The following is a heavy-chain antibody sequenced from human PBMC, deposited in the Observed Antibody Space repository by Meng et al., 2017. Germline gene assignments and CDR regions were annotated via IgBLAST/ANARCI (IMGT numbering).Heavy chain of an antibody. Sequence: QRPLTETCPGLVKPCATLSLPCTVSGGTISSSSSYWGWIRQPPAKGLEWIGSNYYSGITYYNPSLKSRVTISVDTSKNQCSLKLSSVTAADTAVYYCARGMGRIAVAGYYFDYWGQGTLVTVSS. J-gene: IGHJ4*02. CDR2: NYYSGIT. CDR1: GGTISSSSSY. D-gene: IGHD6-19*01. CDR3: ARGMGRIAVAGYYFDY. V-gene: IGHV4-39*07.